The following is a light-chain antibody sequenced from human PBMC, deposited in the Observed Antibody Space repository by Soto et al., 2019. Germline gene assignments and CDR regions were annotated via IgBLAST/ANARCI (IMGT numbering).Light chain of an antibody. CDR1: QSISSW. Sequence: DIQLTQSPSFLSASVGDRVTITCRASQSISSWLAWYQQKPGKVPKLLIYKASSLESGVPSRFSGSGSGTEFTLTISSLQPDDFATYYCQQYNNYWTFGQGTKVDIK. CDR3: QQYNNYWT. V-gene: IGKV1-5*03. J-gene: IGKJ1*01. CDR2: KAS.